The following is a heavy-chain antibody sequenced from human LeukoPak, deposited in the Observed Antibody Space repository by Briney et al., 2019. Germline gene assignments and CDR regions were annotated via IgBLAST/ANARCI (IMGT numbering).Heavy chain of an antibody. CDR3: ARDRAYHDNSAPLHY. J-gene: IGHJ4*02. D-gene: IGHD3-22*01. Sequence: GGSLRLSCAVSGFTYSRYWMTWVRQAPGEGLEWVAKIKEDGSEKNYVDSVKGRFTISRDNAKNSLYLQMNSLRAEDTAVYYCARDRAYHDNSAPLHYWGQGTLVTVSS. CDR1: GFTYSRYW. CDR2: IKEDGSEK. V-gene: IGHV3-7*01.